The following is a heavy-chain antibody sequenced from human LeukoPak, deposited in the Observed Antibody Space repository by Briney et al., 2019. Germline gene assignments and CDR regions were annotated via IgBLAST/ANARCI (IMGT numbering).Heavy chain of an antibody. CDR1: GFTFSSYA. D-gene: IGHD3-22*01. J-gene: IGHJ4*02. CDR2: ISSNGGST. V-gene: IGHV3-64*01. CDR3: AKGPRGSSGYYIDY. Sequence: GGSLRLSCAAPGFTFSSYAMHWVRQAPGKGLEYVSAISSNGGSTYYANSVKGRFTISRDNSKNTLYLQMGSLRAEDMAVYYCAKGPRGSSGYYIDYWGQGTLVTVSS.